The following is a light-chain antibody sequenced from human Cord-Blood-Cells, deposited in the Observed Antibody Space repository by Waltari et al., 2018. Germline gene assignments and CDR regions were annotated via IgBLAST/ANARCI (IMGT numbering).Light chain of an antibody. CDR2: DAS. CDR1: QGIGSA. CDR3: QQFNSYPIT. J-gene: IGKJ5*01. V-gene: IGKV1-13*02. Sequence: ANQLTQSPSSLSASVGDRVTITCRASQGIGSALAWYQQKPGKAPKLLIYDASSLESGVPSRFSGSGSGTDVTLTISSLQPEDFATYYCQQFNSYPITFGQGTRLEIK.